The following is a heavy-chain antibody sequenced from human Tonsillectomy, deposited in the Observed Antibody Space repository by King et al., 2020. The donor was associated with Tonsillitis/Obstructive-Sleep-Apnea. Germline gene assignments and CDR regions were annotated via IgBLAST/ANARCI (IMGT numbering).Heavy chain of an antibody. CDR1: GGSISSYY. CDR2: IYYSGST. Sequence: VQLQESGSGLVKPSETLSLTCTVSGGSISSYYWSWIRQPPGKGLEWIGYIYYSGSTNYNPSLKSRVTISVDTSKNQFSLKLSSVTAADTAVYYCARAMPTVVTAFDYWGQGTLVTVSS. D-gene: IGHD4-23*01. J-gene: IGHJ4*02. V-gene: IGHV4-59*01. CDR3: ARAMPTVVTAFDY.